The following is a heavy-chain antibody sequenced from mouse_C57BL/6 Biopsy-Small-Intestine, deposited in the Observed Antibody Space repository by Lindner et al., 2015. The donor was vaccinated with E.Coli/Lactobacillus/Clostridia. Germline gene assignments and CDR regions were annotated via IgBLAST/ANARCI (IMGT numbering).Heavy chain of an antibody. CDR3: AREVLRYAMDY. Sequence: VQLQESGPELVKPGDSVKISCKASGYSFTGYFMNWVMQSHGQSLEWIGRINPYNGDTYYNQKFKDKATLTVDKSSSTAHMELRSLTSEDSAVYYCAREVLRYAMDYRGQGTSVTVSS. V-gene: IGHV1-20*01. CDR1: GYSFTGYF. D-gene: IGHD1-1*01. CDR2: INPYNGDT. J-gene: IGHJ4*01.